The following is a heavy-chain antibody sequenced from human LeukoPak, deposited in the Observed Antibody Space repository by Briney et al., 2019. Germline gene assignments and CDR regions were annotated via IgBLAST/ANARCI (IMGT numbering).Heavy chain of an antibody. D-gene: IGHD2-15*01. CDR3: ARDDTPRGFYYYYYYMDV. V-gene: IGHV3-21*01. Sequence: PGGSLRLSCAASGFTFSSYSMNWVRQAPGEGLEWVSSISSSSSYIYYADSVKGRFTISRDNAKNSLYLQMNSLRAEDTAVYYCARDDTPRGFYYYYYYMDVWGKGTAVTVSS. CDR2: ISSSSSYI. J-gene: IGHJ6*03. CDR1: GFTFSSYS.